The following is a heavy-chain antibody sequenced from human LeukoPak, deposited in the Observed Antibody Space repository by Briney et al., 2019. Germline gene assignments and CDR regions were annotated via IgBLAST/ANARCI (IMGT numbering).Heavy chain of an antibody. CDR2: IYYSGST. CDR3: ARETGAIYFDS. J-gene: IGHJ4*02. CDR1: GGSISSYY. Sequence: SETLSLTCTVSGGSISSYYWSWIRQPPGKGLEWIGYIYYSGSTNYNPSLKSRVTISVDTSKNQFSLKLSSVTAADTAVYYCARETGAIYFDSWGQGTLVTVSS. V-gene: IGHV4-59*12. D-gene: IGHD2-2*01.